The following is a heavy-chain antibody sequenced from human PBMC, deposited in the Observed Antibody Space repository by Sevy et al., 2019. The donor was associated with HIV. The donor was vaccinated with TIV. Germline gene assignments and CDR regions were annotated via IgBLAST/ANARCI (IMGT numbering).Heavy chain of an antibody. D-gene: IGHD1-26*01. CDR3: ASWSYNVVFDY. CDR1: GGSISTYY. J-gene: IGHJ4*02. V-gene: IGHV4-59*13. CDR2: IYYSGST. Sequence: SETLSLTCTVSGGSISTYYWSWIRQPPGKGLEWIGSIYYSGSTNYNPSLKSRVTISVDTSKNQFSLNLSSVTAADTAVYYCASWSYNVVFDYWGQGTLVTVSS.